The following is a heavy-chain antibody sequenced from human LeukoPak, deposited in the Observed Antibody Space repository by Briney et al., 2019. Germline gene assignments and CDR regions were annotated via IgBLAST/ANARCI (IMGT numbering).Heavy chain of an antibody. CDR2: ISGSGGST. J-gene: IGHJ5*02. D-gene: IGHD6-6*01. CDR1: GFTFSSYA. Sequence: GGSLRLSCAASGFTFSSYAMSWVRQAPGKGMEWVSAISGSGGSTYYADSVKGRFTISRDNSKNTLYLQMNRLRAEDTAVYYCAKGYTIAARPYWFDPWGQGTLVTVSS. CDR3: AKGYTIAARPYWFDP. V-gene: IGHV3-23*01.